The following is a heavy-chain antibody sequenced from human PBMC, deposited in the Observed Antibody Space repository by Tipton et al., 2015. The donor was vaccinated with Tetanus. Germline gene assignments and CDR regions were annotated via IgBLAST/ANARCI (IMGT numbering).Heavy chain of an antibody. J-gene: IGHJ4*02. CDR2: ISDSGSHS. D-gene: IGHD4-23*01. V-gene: IGHV3-23*01. CDR1: GFTFGKYG. CDR3: ARDAAGWLIRWYFAY. Sequence: LSLTCAASGFTFGKYGMTWVRQAPGRGLEWVPSISDSGSHSTYKDSVKGRFAISRDNSKNTVYLQMNNLRDDDTAVYYCARDAAGWLIRWYFAYWGQGALVAVSS.